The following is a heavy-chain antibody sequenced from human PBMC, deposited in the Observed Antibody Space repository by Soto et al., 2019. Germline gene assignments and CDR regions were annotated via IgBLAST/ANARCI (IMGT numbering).Heavy chain of an antibody. Sequence: PSLTCTVSGGSISSGDYYWSWIRQPPGKGLEWIGYIYYSGSTYYNPSLKSRVTISVDTSKNQFSLKLSSVTAADTAVYYCARVGGIQLWPGYFDYWGQGTLVTV. J-gene: IGHJ4*02. V-gene: IGHV4-30-4*01. CDR3: ARVGGIQLWPGYFDY. CDR2: IYYSGST. D-gene: IGHD5-18*01. CDR1: GGSISSGDYY.